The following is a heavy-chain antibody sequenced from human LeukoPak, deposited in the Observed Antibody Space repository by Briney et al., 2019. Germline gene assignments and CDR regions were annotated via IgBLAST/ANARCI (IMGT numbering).Heavy chain of an antibody. Sequence: GSLRLSCAAPGFTFSDYAMHWVRQAPGKGLEWVAVLSYGGTNKYYADSVKGRFTISRDNSKNTMFLQMNSLRAEDTAVYHCARDRSGYANDAFDFWGQGIMVTVSS. CDR2: LSYGGTNK. CDR3: ARDRSGYANDAFDF. D-gene: IGHD3-3*01. CDR1: GFTFSDYA. J-gene: IGHJ3*01. V-gene: IGHV3-30-3*01.